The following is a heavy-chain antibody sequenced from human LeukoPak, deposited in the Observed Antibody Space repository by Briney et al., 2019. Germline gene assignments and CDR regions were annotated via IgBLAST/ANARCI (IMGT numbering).Heavy chain of an antibody. CDR2: ISGSGGST. Sequence: GGSLRPSCVASGFTFSSYAMTWVRQAPGKGLEWVSAISGSGGSTYYADSVKGRFTISRDNSKNTLYLQMNSLRAGDTAVYYCAKDDEYSYGTDYWGQGTLVTVSS. V-gene: IGHV3-23*01. D-gene: IGHD5-18*01. CDR1: GFTFSSYA. CDR3: AKDDEYSYGTDY. J-gene: IGHJ4*02.